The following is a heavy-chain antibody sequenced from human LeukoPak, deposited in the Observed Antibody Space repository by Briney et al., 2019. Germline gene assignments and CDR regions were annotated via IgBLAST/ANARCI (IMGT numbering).Heavy chain of an antibody. Sequence: PGESLKISCKGSGYSFTSYWIGWVRQMRGKGLEWMGIIYPGDSDTRYSPSFQGQVTISADKSISTAYLQWSSLKASDTAMYYCARQYCGGDCYSYNWFDPWGQGTLVTVSS. D-gene: IGHD2-21*02. V-gene: IGHV5-51*01. J-gene: IGHJ5*02. CDR2: IYPGDSDT. CDR1: GYSFTSYW. CDR3: ARQYCGGDCYSYNWFDP.